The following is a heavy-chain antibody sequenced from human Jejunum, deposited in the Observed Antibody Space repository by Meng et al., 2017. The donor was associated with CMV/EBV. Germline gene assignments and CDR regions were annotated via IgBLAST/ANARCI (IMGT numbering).Heavy chain of an antibody. CDR1: GGYISSTTYY. J-gene: IGHJ5*02. CDR2: IYYSGTT. Sequence: TVSGGYISSTTYYWGWIRQPPGKGLEWIGDIYYSGTTYYNPSLKSRLTISLDTSKNHFSLRLSSVTAADTALYYCARSSTSGFDPWGQGTLVTSPQ. CDR3: ARSSTSGFDP. V-gene: IGHV4-39*07. D-gene: IGHD2-2*01.